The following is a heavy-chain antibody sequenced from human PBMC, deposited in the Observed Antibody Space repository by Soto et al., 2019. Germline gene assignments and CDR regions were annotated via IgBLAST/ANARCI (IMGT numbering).Heavy chain of an antibody. V-gene: IGHV3-23*01. CDR1: GFTFSSYA. D-gene: IGHD2-21*01. CDR3: AKSLSELFSLGDFSC. CDR2: ISGSGTTT. Sequence: QPGGSLRLSCAASGFTFSSYALNWVRQAPGKGLEWVAEISGSGTTTYYAPSVKGRFIISSDSSKNTLYLQMYSLRAEDTAIYYCAKSLSELFSLGDFSCWGQGALVTVSS. J-gene: IGHJ4*02.